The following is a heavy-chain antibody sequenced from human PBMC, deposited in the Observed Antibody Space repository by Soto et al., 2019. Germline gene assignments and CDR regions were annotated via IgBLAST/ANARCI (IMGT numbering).Heavy chain of an antibody. CDR1: GGSIRSYY. CDR3: ARQGYYDNSGYSGTFDS. J-gene: IGHJ4*02. Sequence: SETLSLTCTVSGGSIRSYYWNWIRQPPGKGLEWIGYIDDSGTTNYNPSLKSRVTISVDTSKNQFSLRLNSVTAADTAVYYCARQGYYDNSGYSGTFDSWGQGFVVTVYS. D-gene: IGHD3-22*01. CDR2: IDDSGTT. V-gene: IGHV4-59*01.